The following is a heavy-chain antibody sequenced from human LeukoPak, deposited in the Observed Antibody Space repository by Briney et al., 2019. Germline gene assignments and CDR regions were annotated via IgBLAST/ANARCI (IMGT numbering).Heavy chain of an antibody. CDR2: TNPNSGYT. Sequence: ASVKVSCKASGYTFTSYDINWVRQATGQGLEWMGWTNPNSGYTGYAQKFQRRVTITRDTSISTAYMELSSLRSEDTAVYYCARVAGSIDYWGQGTLVTVSS. CDR1: GYTFTSYD. J-gene: IGHJ4*02. V-gene: IGHV1-8*03. CDR3: ARVAGSIDY. D-gene: IGHD6-19*01.